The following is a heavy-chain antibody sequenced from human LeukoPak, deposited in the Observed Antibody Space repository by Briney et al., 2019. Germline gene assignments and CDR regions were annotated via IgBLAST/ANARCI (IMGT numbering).Heavy chain of an antibody. CDR1: GYTFTSYG. Sequence: ASVKVSCKASGYTFTSYGISWVRQAPGQGLKWMGWISAYNGNTNYAQKLQGRVTMTTDTSTSTAYMELRSLRSDDTAVYYCARAATVTNFYYYYYMDVWGKGTTVTVSS. V-gene: IGHV1-18*01. CDR2: ISAYNGNT. J-gene: IGHJ6*03. CDR3: ARAATVTNFYYYYYMDV. D-gene: IGHD4-11*01.